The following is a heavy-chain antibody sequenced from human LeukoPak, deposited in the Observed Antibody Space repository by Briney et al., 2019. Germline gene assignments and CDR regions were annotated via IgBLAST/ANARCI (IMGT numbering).Heavy chain of an antibody. D-gene: IGHD3-10*01. Sequence: SETLSLTSTVYGGSISSYHWSWIRQPPGKGLEWFGYIYYSGSTNYNPSLKSRVTISVDTSKNQFSLKLSSVTAADTAVYYCARDLGNYYGSGSYRYYYYMDVWGKGTTVTISS. CDR3: ARDLGNYYGSGSYRYYYYMDV. CDR2: IYYSGST. V-gene: IGHV4-59*01. CDR1: GGSISSYH. J-gene: IGHJ6*03.